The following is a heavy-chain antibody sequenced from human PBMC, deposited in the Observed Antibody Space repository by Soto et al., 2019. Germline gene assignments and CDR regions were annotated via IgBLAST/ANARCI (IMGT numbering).Heavy chain of an antibody. V-gene: IGHV4-31*03. CDR1: GGSISSGGYY. CDR2: IYYSGST. D-gene: IGHD2-15*01. Sequence: QVQLQESGPGLVKPSQTLSLTCTVSGGSISSGGYYWSWIRQHPGKGLEWIGYIYYSGSTYYNPSLKSRVTISVDTSKNQCSLKLSSVTAADTAVYYCARGGLSGGSFKPFDPWGQGTLVTVSS. CDR3: ARGGLSGGSFKPFDP. J-gene: IGHJ5*02.